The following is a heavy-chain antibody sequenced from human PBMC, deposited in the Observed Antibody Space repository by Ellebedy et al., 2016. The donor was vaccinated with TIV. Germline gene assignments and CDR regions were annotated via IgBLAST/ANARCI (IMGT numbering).Heavy chain of an antibody. V-gene: IGHV1-46*04. D-gene: IGHD6-19*01. CDR2: INPSSGST. CDR3: ARARSSGWLHTPDY. J-gene: IGHJ4*02. Sequence: AASVNVSCKASGYTFSNYFVHWVRQAPGQGLEWMGIINPSSGSTTYAQKLQGRLTMTRDTSTSTVYMELSSLRSEDTAVYYWARARSSGWLHTPDYWGQGLLVTVSS. CDR1: GYTFSNYF.